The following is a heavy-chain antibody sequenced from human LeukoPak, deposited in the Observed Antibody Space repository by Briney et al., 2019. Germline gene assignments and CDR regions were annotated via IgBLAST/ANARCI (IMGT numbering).Heavy chain of an antibody. V-gene: IGHV3-7*01. CDR1: GFTFSSYW. Sequence: GGSPRLSCTASGFTFSSYWMNWVRQAPGKGLEWVANIKQDGSEKYYVDSVKGRFTISRDNAKNSLDLQMNSLRAEDTAVYYCASKLAGYWGQGTLVTVSS. D-gene: IGHD4-23*01. CDR2: IKQDGSEK. J-gene: IGHJ4*02. CDR3: ASKLAGY.